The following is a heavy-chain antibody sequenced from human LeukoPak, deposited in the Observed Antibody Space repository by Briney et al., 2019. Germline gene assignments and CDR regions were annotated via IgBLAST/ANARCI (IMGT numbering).Heavy chain of an antibody. CDR3: AQQLGYCSGGNCYFTY. CDR1: GFTFSSYA. Sequence: PGGSLRLSCAASGFTFSSYAMSWVRQAPGKGLEWVSAINNGGDSTYYADSVKGRFTISRDNSKDTLYLQMNSLRAEDTAVYYCAQQLGYCSGGNCYFTYWGQGTLVTVSS. D-gene: IGHD2-15*01. V-gene: IGHV3-23*01. CDR2: INNGGDST. J-gene: IGHJ1*01.